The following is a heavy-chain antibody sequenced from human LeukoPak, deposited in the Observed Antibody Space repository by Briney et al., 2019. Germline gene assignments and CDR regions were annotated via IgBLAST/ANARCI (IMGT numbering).Heavy chain of an antibody. V-gene: IGHV3-30*18. D-gene: IGHD6-19*01. CDR2: ISYDGSNK. Sequence: GGSLRLSCAASGFTFSSYGMHWVRQAPGKGLEWVAVISYDGSNKYYADSVKGRFTISRDNSKNTLYLQTNSLRAEDTAVYYCAKAYSSGWYGDFDYWGQGTLVTVSS. J-gene: IGHJ4*02. CDR3: AKAYSSGWYGDFDY. CDR1: GFTFSSYG.